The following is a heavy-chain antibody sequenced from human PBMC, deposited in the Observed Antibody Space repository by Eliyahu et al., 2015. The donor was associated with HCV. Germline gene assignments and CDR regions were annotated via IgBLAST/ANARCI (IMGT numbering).Heavy chain of an antibody. Sequence: QVQLQESGPGLVKPSETLSLTCXVSGGXISSYYWSWIRXPPGKGLEWIGYIYYSGSTNYNPSLKSRVTISVDTSKNQFSLKLSSVTAADTAVYYCARHRRDGYNSDAFDIWGQGTMVTVSS. CDR2: IYYSGST. CDR3: ARHRRDGYNSDAFDI. D-gene: IGHD5-24*01. V-gene: IGHV4-59*08. J-gene: IGHJ3*02. CDR1: GGXISSYY.